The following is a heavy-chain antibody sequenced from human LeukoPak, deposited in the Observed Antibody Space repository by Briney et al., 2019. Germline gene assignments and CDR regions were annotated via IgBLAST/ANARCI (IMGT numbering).Heavy chain of an antibody. CDR3: ARGHRAFDI. CDR1: GYTLTELS. J-gene: IGHJ3*02. CDR2: MNPNSGNT. V-gene: IGHV1-8*03. Sequence: ASGKVSCKVSGYTLTELSMHWVRQATGQGLEWMGWMNPNSGNTGYAQKFQGRVTITRNTSISTAYMELSSLRSEDTAVYYCARGHRAFDIWGQGTMVTVSS.